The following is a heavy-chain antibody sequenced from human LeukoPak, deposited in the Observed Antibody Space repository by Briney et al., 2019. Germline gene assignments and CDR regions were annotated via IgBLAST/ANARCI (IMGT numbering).Heavy chain of an antibody. Sequence: SETLSLTCTVSGGSISSYYWSWVRQPPGKGLEWVGYIYYSGSTNYNPSLTSRVTISLDTSQNQFSLKLSSVTAADPAVYYCARGGPYYYDSSGYYWGQGTLVTVSS. CDR2: IYYSGST. J-gene: IGHJ4*02. D-gene: IGHD3-22*01. CDR3: ARGGPYYYDSSGYY. V-gene: IGHV4-59*01. CDR1: GGSISSYY.